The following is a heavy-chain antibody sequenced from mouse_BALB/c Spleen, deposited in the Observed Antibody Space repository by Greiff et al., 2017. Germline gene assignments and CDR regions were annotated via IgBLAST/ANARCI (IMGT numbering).Heavy chain of an antibody. CDR2: INPGSGGT. J-gene: IGHJ4*01. Sequence: QVQLQQSGAELVRPGTSVKVSCKASGYAFTNYLIEWVKQRPGQGLEWIGVINPGSGGTNYNEKFKGKATLTADKSSSTAYMQLSSLTSDDSAVYFCARFITTAFYAMDYWGQGTSVTVSS. D-gene: IGHD1-2*01. CDR3: ARFITTAFYAMDY. V-gene: IGHV1-54*03. CDR1: GYAFTNYL.